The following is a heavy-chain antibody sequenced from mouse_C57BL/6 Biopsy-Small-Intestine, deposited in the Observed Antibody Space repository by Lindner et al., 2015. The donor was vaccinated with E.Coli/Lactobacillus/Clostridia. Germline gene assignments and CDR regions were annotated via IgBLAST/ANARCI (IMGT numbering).Heavy chain of an antibody. D-gene: IGHD1-1*01. CDR2: IYPGDGDT. CDR3: ARFYYGISYPFDY. J-gene: IGHJ2*01. V-gene: IGHV1-80*01. Sequence: VQLQESGAELVKPGASVKISCKASGYAFSSFWVNWVKQRPGKGLEWIGQIYPGDGDTNYNGKFKGKATLTADKSSSTAYMQLSSLTSEDSAVYFCARFYYGISYPFDYWGQGTALTVSS. CDR1: GYAFSSFW.